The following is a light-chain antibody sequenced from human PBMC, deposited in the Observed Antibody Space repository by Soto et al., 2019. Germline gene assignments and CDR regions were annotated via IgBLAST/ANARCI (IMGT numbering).Light chain of an antibody. CDR2: WAS. J-gene: IGKJ2*01. Sequence: DIVMTQSPDSLAVSLGERATINCKSSQSVLYSSNNKNYLAWYQQKPGQPPKLLIYWASTRESGVPDRFSGSGSGTDFTLTISSLQAEDVAVYHCQQYYSTPYTFGQGTK. CDR1: QSVLYSSNNKNY. V-gene: IGKV4-1*01. CDR3: QQYYSTPYT.